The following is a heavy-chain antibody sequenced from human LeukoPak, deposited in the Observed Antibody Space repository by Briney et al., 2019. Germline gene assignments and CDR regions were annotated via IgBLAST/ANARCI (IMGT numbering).Heavy chain of an antibody. CDR2: ISWDGTKK. V-gene: IGHV3-30-3*01. D-gene: IGHD1-26*01. CDR1: GFTFRSHA. CDR3: ARDRELKPFDY. Sequence: PGGSLRLSCAASGFTFRSHAMHWVRQAPGKGLEWVAFISWDGTKKSYADSVKGRFTISRDNSKNTLYLQMNSLRAEDTAVYYCARDRELKPFDYSGQGTLVTVSS. J-gene: IGHJ4*02.